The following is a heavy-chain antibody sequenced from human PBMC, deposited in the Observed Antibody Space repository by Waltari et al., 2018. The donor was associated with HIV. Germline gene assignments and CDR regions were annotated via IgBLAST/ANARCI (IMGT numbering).Heavy chain of an antibody. D-gene: IGHD6-6*01. V-gene: IGHV1-46*01. J-gene: IGHJ4*02. Sequence: QVQLVQSGAEVRKPGASVKVSCKATGYTFTTYYLHWVRLAPGLGLEWMGVINTRAGGTKYAQNFQGRVTMTRDTSTTTVYMELSSLRSEDTAVYYCARFSSPSLDYWGQGTLVTVSS. CDR1: GYTFTTYY. CDR3: ARFSSPSLDY. CDR2: INTRAGGT.